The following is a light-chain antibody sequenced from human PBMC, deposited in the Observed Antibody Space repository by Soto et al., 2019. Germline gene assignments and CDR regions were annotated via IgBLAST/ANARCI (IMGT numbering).Light chain of an antibody. J-gene: IGKJ1*01. CDR2: KVP. CDR1: QSLVHSDGIAY. V-gene: IGKV2-30*02. CDR3: MQGTHSWT. Sequence: VVLTEAPLSPPVTLGQPASISCRSNQSLVHSDGIAYFSWFQQRPGRSPRRLIYKVPNRDSGVPDRFSGSGSGTDFTLKISRVDAEYVGVYYCMQGTHSWTLGQGTKVDIK.